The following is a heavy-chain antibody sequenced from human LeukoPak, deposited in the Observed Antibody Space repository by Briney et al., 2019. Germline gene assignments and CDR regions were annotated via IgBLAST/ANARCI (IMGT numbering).Heavy chain of an antibody. V-gene: IGHV4-39*01. CDR1: GGSISSSSYY. CDR3: ASLGYRSPYYFHD. CDR2: IYYSGST. J-gene: IGHJ4*01. Sequence: SETLSCTCTVSGGSISSSSYYWGWIRQPPGKGLEWIGSIYYSGSTYYNPSLKSRVTISVDTSKNQFSLKLSSVTAADTAVYYCASLGYRSPYYFHDWGRGIVINVSS. D-gene: IGHD6-13*01.